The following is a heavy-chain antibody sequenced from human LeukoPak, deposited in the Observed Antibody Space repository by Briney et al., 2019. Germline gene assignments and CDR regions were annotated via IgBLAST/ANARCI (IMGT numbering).Heavy chain of an antibody. J-gene: IGHJ4*02. D-gene: IGHD6-13*01. CDR3: ARDPNSSSFLGYFDY. CDR2: IWYDGSNK. V-gene: IGHV3-30*19. Sequence: GGSLRLSCAASGFTFSSYGMHWVRQAPGKGLEWVAVIWYDGSNKYYADSVKGRFTISRDNSKNTLYLQMNSLRAEDTAVYYCARDPNSSSFLGYFDYWGQGTLVTVSS. CDR1: GFTFSSYG.